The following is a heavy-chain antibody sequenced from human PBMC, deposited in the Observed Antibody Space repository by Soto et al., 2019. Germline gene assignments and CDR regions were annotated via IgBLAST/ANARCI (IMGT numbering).Heavy chain of an antibody. V-gene: IGHV3-13*01. J-gene: IGHJ4*02. Sequence: GGSLRLSCAASGFTFSSYDMHWVRQATGKGLEWVSAIGTAGDTYYPGSVKGRFTISRENAKNSLYLQMNSLRAGDTAVYYCAGYCSGGSCDEAGGYWGQGTLVTVSS. CDR2: IGTAGDT. D-gene: IGHD2-15*01. CDR3: AGYCSGGSCDEAGGY. CDR1: GFTFSSYD.